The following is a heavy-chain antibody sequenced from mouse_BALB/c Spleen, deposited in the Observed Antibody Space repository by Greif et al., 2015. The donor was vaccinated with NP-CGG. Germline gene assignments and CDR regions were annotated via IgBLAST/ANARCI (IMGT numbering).Heavy chain of an antibody. J-gene: IGHJ2*01. CDR3: ARDRPNYGSRESYFDY. CDR1: GYTFTDYA. D-gene: IGHD1-1*01. Sequence: VKLMESGAELVRPGVSVKISCKGSGYTFTDYAMHWVKQSHAKSLEWIGVISTYYGDASYNQKFKGKATMTVDKSSSTAYMELARLTSEDSAIYYCARDRPNYGSRESYFDYWGQGTTLTVSS. CDR2: ISTYYGDA. V-gene: IGHV1S137*01.